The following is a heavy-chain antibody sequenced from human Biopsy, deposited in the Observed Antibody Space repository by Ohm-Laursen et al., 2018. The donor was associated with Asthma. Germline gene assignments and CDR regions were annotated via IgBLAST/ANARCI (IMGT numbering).Heavy chain of an antibody. CDR2: ISSSSSTI. CDR1: GFTFSSYS. V-gene: IGHV3-48*02. J-gene: IGHJ4*02. CDR3: ARPRWGPYGY. D-gene: IGHD4-17*01. Sequence: SLRLSCTASGFTFSSYSMNWVRQAPGKGLEWVSYISSSSSTIYYADSVKGRFTISRDNAKNSPYLQMNSLRDEETAVYYCARPRWGPYGYWGQGTLVTVSS.